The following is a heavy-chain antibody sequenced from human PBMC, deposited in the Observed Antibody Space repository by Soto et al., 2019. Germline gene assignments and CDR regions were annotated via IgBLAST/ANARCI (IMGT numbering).Heavy chain of an antibody. CDR3: ARELGSYGYNDY. J-gene: IGHJ4*02. CDR1: GFTFSSYG. Sequence: GGSLRLSCAASGFTFSSYGMHWVRQAPGKGLEWVAVIWYDGSNKYYADSVKGRFTISRDNSKNTLYLQMNSLRAEDTAVYYCARELGSYGYNDYWGQGTLVTVSS. V-gene: IGHV3-33*01. D-gene: IGHD5-18*01. CDR2: IWYDGSNK.